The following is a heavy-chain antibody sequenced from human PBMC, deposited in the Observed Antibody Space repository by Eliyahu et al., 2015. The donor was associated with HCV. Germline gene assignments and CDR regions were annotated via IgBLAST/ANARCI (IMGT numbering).Heavy chain of an antibody. D-gene: IGHD3-10*01. CDR1: GFDVSSNY. CDR2: LYSGGRT. Sequence: EVQLVESGGGLVQPGGSLRLSCAVSGFDVSSNYMGWVRQAPGKGLEWVSFLYSGGRTYYADSVEGRFTVSRDYSKNTLFLQMNSLRVDDTAVYYCARETVPQRHGSGSYSDYWGQGTQVTVSS. V-gene: IGHV3-66*01. J-gene: IGHJ4*02. CDR3: ARETVPQRHGSGSYSDY.